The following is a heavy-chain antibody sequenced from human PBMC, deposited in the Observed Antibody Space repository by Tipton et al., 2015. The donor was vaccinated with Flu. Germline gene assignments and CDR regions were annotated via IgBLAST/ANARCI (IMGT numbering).Heavy chain of an antibody. CDR1: GGSFSGYY. Sequence: TLSLTCTVYGGSFSGYYWSWIRQSPGMGLEWIGEITQTGKINYNPSLKSRLTISVDTSKSQFSLKLSSVTAADTAVYYCATFKRNPYYHFDYRGQGTLVTVSS. J-gene: IGHJ4*02. D-gene: IGHD3-10*01. V-gene: IGHV4-34*01. CDR2: ITQTGKI. CDR3: ATFKRNPYYHFDY.